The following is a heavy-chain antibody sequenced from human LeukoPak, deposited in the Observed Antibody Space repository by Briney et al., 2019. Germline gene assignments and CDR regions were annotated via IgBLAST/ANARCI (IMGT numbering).Heavy chain of an antibody. V-gene: IGHV4-4*07. CDR3: ARGKNGYYDSSGYYRHHYYYYMDV. CDR2: IYTSGST. J-gene: IGHJ6*03. Sequence: SETLSLTCTVSGGSISSYYWSWIRQPAGKGLEWIGRIYTSGSTNYNPSLKSRATMSVDTSKNQFSLKLSSVTAADTAVYYCARGKNGYYDSSGYYRHHYYYYMDVWGKGTTVTISS. CDR1: GGSISSYY. D-gene: IGHD3-22*01.